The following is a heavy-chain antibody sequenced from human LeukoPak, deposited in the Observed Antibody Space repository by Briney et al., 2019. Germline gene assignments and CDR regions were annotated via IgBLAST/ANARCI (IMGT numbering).Heavy chain of an antibody. CDR1: GGSISSGSYY. Sequence: PSETLSLTCSVSGGSISSGSYYWGWIRQPPGKGLEWIGSIYYSGSTNYNPSLKSRVTISVDTSKNQFSLKLSSVTAADTAVYYCARHRSGDIEPKFDYWGQGTLVTVSS. CDR3: ARHRSGDIEPKFDY. J-gene: IGHJ4*02. V-gene: IGHV4-39*01. CDR2: IYYSGST. D-gene: IGHD5-12*01.